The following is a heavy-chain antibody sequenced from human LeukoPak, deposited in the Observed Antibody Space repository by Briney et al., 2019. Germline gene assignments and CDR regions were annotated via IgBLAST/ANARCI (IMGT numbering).Heavy chain of an antibody. CDR1: GFTVSSNY. CDR2: IYSGGST. V-gene: IGHV3-66*01. Sequence: GGSLRLSCAASGFTVSSNYMSWLRQAPGKGLEWVSVIYSGGSTYYADSVKGRFTISTDNSKNTLYLQMNSLRAEDTAVYYCARDTVTKGYYSGMDVWGQGTTVTVSS. D-gene: IGHD4-17*01. CDR3: ARDTVTKGYYSGMDV. J-gene: IGHJ6*02.